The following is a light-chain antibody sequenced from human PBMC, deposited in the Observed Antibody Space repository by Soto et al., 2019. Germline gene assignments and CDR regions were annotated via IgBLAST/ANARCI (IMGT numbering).Light chain of an antibody. Sequence: DIQMTQSPSSLSASVGDRVTMTCRASQGLSSYLNWYQLKPGKAPQLLIYDASNLQSGVPSRFSGSGSGTYFTLTISSLQPEDFASYYCQQGHPPPWTFGQGTKVEIK. CDR2: DAS. CDR1: QGLSSY. CDR3: QQGHPPPWT. J-gene: IGKJ1*01. V-gene: IGKV1-39*01.